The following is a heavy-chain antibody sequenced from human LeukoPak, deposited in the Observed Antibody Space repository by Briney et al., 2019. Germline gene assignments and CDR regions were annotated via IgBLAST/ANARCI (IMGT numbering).Heavy chain of an antibody. CDR2: IRNRADGGTT. Sequence: GGSLRPSCTGSGFTFGDYTMTWIRQAPGKGLEWVGFIRNRADGGTTEFAASVKDRFTISRDDSKSIAYLHMNNLKIEDAGVYYCTRDPVMIEGVWGQGTTVIVSS. V-gene: IGHV3-49*03. CDR3: TRDPVMIEGV. D-gene: IGHD3-16*01. J-gene: IGHJ6*02. CDR1: GFTFGDYT.